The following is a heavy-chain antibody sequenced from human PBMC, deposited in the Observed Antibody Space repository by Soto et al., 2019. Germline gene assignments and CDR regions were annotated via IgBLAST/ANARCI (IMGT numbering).Heavy chain of an antibody. V-gene: IGHV1-3*01. J-gene: IGHJ6*02. CDR3: ARGSRITIFGVVTRYYGMDV. D-gene: IGHD3-3*01. Sequence: ASVKVSCKASGYTFTSYAMHWVRQAPGQRLEWMGWINAGNGNTKYSQKFQGRVTITRDTSASTAYMELSSLRSEDTAVYYCARGSRITIFGVVTRYYGMDVCGQGTTVTVSS. CDR2: INAGNGNT. CDR1: GYTFTSYA.